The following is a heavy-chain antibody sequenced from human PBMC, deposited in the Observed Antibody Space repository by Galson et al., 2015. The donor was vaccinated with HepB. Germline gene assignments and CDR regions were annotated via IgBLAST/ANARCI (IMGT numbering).Heavy chain of an antibody. CDR3: TTAVYSSGYYYYFDY. CDR1: GFTFSNAW. V-gene: IGHV3-15*01. J-gene: IGHJ4*02. CDR2: IKSKTDGGTT. D-gene: IGHD3-22*01. Sequence: SLRLSCAASGFTFSNAWMSWVRQAPGKGLEWVGRIKSKTDGGTTDYAAPVKGRFTISRDDPKNTLYLQMNSLKTEDTAVYYCTTAVYSSGYYYYFDYWGQGTLVTVSS.